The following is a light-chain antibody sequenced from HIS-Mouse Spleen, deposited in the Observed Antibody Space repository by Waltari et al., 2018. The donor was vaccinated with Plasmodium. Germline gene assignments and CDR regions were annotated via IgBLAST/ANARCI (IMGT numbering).Light chain of an antibody. CDR2: EDS. V-gene: IGLV3-10*01. J-gene: IGLJ3*02. Sequence: SYELTQPPSASLSPGPSARITCSGYPLHKNYPNWYQQKSGQAPVLVIYEDSKRPSVIPERFSGSSSGTMATLTISGAQVEDEADYYCYSTDSSGNHRVFGGGTKLTVL. CDR3: YSTDSSGNHRV. CDR1: PLHKNY.